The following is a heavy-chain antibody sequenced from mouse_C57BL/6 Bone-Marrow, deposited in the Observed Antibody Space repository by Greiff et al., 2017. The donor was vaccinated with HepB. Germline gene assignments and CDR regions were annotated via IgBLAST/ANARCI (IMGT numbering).Heavy chain of an antibody. D-gene: IGHD1-1*01. J-gene: IGHJ1*03. CDR1: GFTFSSYA. CDR2: ISSGGDYI. Sequence: EVNVVESGEGLVKPGGSLKLSCAASGFTFSSYAMSWVRQTPEKRLEWVAYISSGGDYIYYADTVKGRFTISRDNARNTLYLQMSSLKSEDTAMYYCTRDHYYGSSYGYFDVWGTGTTVTVSS. CDR3: TRDHYYGSSYGYFDV. V-gene: IGHV5-9-1*02.